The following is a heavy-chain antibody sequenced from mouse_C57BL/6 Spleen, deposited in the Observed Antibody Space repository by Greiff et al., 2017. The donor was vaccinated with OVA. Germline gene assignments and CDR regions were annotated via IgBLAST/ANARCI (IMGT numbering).Heavy chain of an antibody. D-gene: IGHD3-1*01. Sequence: EVKLMESGEGLVKPGGSLKLSCAASGFTFSSYAMSWVRQTPEKRLEWVAYISSGGDYIYYAATVKGRFTISRDNARNTLYLQMSSLKSEDTAMYYCTRDRGNYFDYWGQGTTLTVSS. J-gene: IGHJ2*01. CDR3: TRDRGNYFDY. CDR2: ISSGGDYI. V-gene: IGHV5-9-1*02. CDR1: GFTFSSYA.